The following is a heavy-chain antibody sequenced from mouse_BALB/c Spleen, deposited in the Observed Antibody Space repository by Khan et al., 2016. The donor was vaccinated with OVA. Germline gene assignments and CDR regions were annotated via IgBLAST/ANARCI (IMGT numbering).Heavy chain of an antibody. D-gene: IGHD1-1*01. CDR2: INPHIGET. CDR1: GYSFTGYF. V-gene: IGHV1-20*02. J-gene: IGHJ2*01. CDR3: ARTCGNDFDY. Sequence: VQLKESGPELVKPGASVKTSCKASGYSFTGYFMNWVMQSPGKSLEWIGRINPHIGETYYNQKFRGKATLTVDESSSTAHMELRSLESYDSAVYNCARTCGNDFDYGGQGTTLTVS.